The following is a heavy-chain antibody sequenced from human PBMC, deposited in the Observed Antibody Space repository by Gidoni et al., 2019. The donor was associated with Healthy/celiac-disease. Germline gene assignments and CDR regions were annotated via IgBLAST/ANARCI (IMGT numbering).Heavy chain of an antibody. Sequence: QGLEWMGGIIPIFGTANYAQKFQGRVTITADESTSTAYMELSSLRSEDTAVYYCARDRGPSGGYYYDSSGSLGYWGQGTLVTVSS. CDR2: IIPIFGTA. J-gene: IGHJ4*02. CDR3: ARDRGPSGGYYYDSSGSLGY. D-gene: IGHD3-22*01. V-gene: IGHV1-69*01.